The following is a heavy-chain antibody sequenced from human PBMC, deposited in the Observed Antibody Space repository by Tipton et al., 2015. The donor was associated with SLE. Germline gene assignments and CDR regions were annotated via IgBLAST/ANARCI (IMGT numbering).Heavy chain of an antibody. D-gene: IGHD6-13*01. CDR2: IYTSGST. CDR3: AKAAAGTGFYFDY. Sequence: TLSLTCTVSGGSISSSSYYWSWIRQPPGKGLEWIGYIYTSGSTNYNPSLKSRVTISVDTSKNQFSLKLSSVTAADTAVYYCAKAAAGTGFYFDYWGQGTLVTVSS. V-gene: IGHV4-61*09. J-gene: IGHJ4*02. CDR1: GGSISSSSYY.